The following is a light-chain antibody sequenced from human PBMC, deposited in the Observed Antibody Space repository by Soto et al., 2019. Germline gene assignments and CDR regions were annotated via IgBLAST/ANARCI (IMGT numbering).Light chain of an antibody. Sequence: EIVLTQSPGTLSLSPGDRATLSCRASQSVTSSYLAWYQQKPGQAPRLLIYGASGRATGIPDRLSGSGSGTDFTLTISRLEPEDFAVYYCQHYGSSPWTFGQGTKVEIK. CDR1: QSVTSSY. CDR3: QHYGSSPWT. J-gene: IGKJ1*01. V-gene: IGKV3-20*01. CDR2: GAS.